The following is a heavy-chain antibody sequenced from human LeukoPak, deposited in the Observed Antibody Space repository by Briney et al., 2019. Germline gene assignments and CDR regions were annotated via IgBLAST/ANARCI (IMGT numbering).Heavy chain of an antibody. CDR2: IRRGSNSYTT. J-gene: IGHJ3*02. V-gene: IGHV3-72*01. D-gene: IGHD3-16*01. CDR1: RFAFRDYI. Sequence: SLRLSCAASRFAFRDYILDWLGQAPWKGVEWVGRIRRGSNSYTTEYAASVKGRFIISRDDSKNSLYLHMNSLQTEDTAVYHCTRDGGEGGNSAFDIWGQGTKVTVSS. CDR3: TRDGGEGGNSAFDI.